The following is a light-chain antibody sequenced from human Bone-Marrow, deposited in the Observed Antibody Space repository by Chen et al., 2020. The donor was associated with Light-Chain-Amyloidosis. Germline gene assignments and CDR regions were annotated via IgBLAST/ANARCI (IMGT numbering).Light chain of an antibody. V-gene: IGKV4-1*01. Sequence: DIVMTQSPDSLAVSLGERATINCKSNQSVLYSSNNKNYLAWYQQKPGQPPKLLIYWASTRESGVPDRFSASGSGTDFTLSIRSLQAEDVAVYYCQQYYSTPYTFGQGTKLEIK. J-gene: IGKJ2*01. CDR3: QQYYSTPYT. CDR1: QSVLYSSNNKNY. CDR2: WAS.